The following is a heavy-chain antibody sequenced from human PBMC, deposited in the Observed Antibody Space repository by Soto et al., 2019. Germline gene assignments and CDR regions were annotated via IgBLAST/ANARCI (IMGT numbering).Heavy chain of an antibody. J-gene: IGHJ6*02. V-gene: IGHV3-15*01. D-gene: IGHD3-10*01. Sequence: PGGSLRLSCAASGLTFSNAWMSWVRQAPGKGLEWVGRIKSKTDGGTTDYAAPVKGRFTISRDDSKNTLYLQMNSLKTGDTAVYYCTTAGDLLLWFGEGYYYGMDVWGQGTTVTVSS. CDR3: TTAGDLLLWFGEGYYYGMDV. CDR2: IKSKTDGGTT. CDR1: GLTFSNAW.